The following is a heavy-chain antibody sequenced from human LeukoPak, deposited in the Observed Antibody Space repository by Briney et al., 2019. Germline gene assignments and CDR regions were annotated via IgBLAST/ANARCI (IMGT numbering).Heavy chain of an antibody. CDR3: ARDYVTPGITGTTSPLDY. Sequence: GGSLRLSCAASGFTFSTFAMSWVRQAPGKGLEWVSGIIENGYDKYYADSVEGRFTISRDNSKNTLYLQMNSLRADDTAVYYCARDYVTPGITGTTSPLDYWGQGILVSVSS. J-gene: IGHJ4*02. CDR2: IIENGYDK. V-gene: IGHV3-23*01. CDR1: GFTFSTFA. D-gene: IGHD1-7*01.